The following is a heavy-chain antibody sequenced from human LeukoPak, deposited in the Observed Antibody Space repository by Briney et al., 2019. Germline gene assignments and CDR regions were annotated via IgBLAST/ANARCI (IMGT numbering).Heavy chain of an antibody. Sequence: SETLSLTCTVSGGSISSSSYYWGWIRQPPGKGLEWIGSIYYSGSTYYNPSLKSRVTISVDTSKNQFSLKLSSVTAADTAVYYCARDRRVTMVRGVIITSDYYYYMDVWGKGTTVTISS. CDR2: IYYSGST. J-gene: IGHJ6*03. D-gene: IGHD3-10*01. CDR3: ARDRRVTMVRGVIITSDYYYYMDV. V-gene: IGHV4-39*07. CDR1: GGSISSSSYY.